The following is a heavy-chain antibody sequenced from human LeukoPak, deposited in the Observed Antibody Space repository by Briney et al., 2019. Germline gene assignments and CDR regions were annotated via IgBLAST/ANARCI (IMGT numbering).Heavy chain of an antibody. J-gene: IGHJ6*02. Sequence: ASVKVSCKASGYTFTGYYMHWVRQAPGQGLEWMGWINPNSGGTNYAQKFQGRVTITTDESTSTAYMELSSLRSEDTAVYYCARRTGMVRGKYGMDVWGQGTTVTVSS. CDR2: INPNSGGT. CDR1: GYTFTGYY. D-gene: IGHD3-10*01. V-gene: IGHV1-2*02. CDR3: ARRTGMVRGKYGMDV.